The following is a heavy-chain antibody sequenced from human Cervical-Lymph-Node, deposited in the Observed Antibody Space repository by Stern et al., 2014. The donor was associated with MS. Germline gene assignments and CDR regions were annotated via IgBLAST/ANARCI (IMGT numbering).Heavy chain of an antibody. Sequence: VQLEESGGGVVQPGRSLRLSCAASGFTFSSYGMHWVRQAPGQGLEWVGVIWSDGRNTYYAESVKGRFTIPRANAKNPLYRQMNSLRAEDTAVDYGARASSPSPYYYYGRDVWGQGTTVTVSS. CDR2: IWSDGRNT. CDR1: GFTFSSYG. CDR3: ARASSPSPYYYYGRDV. V-gene: IGHV3-33*01. J-gene: IGHJ6*02. D-gene: IGHD6-13*01.